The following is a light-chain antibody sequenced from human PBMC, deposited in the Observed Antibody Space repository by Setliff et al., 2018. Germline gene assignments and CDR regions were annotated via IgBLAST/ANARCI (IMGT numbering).Light chain of an antibody. CDR1: SSDVGGYNY. J-gene: IGLJ2*01. CDR3: CSYAGSSTL. CDR2: DVS. Sequence: ALTQPASVSGSPGQSITISCTGTSSDVGGYNYVSWYQHHPGKAPKLMVYDVSERPSGVSNRFSGSKSGNTASLTISGLQAEDEADYYCCSYAGSSTLFGGGTK. V-gene: IGLV2-23*02.